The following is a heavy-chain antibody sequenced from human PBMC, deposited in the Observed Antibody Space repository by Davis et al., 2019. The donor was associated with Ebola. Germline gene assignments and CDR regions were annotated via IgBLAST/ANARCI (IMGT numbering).Heavy chain of an antibody. CDR1: GGTFSTYA. J-gene: IGHJ5*02. CDR2: MNPNSGNT. CDR3: ARERAGTRFDP. V-gene: IGHV1-8*01. Sequence: ASVKVSCKASGGTFSTYAISWVRQATGQGLEWMGWMNPNSGNTYYAQKFQGRVTMTRNTSTNTAYMELSGLTSEDTAVYYCARERAGTRFDPWGQGTLVTVSS. D-gene: IGHD1-14*01.